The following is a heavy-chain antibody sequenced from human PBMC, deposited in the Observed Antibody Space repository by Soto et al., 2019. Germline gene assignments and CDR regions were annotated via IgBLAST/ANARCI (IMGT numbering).Heavy chain of an antibody. D-gene: IGHD2-8*01. J-gene: IGHJ4*02. Sequence: GGSLRLSCAVSGLTFSTYHMHWVRQAPDKGLEWVAAIWHDGSNRFYADSVKGRFTISRDNSKNTLFLQMTSLRVEDTAVYYCGSEAGSGTNSRCGDDWGLGTLVTVSS. CDR2: IWHDGSNR. CDR3: GSEAGSGTNSRCGDD. V-gene: IGHV3-33*01. CDR1: GLTFSTYH.